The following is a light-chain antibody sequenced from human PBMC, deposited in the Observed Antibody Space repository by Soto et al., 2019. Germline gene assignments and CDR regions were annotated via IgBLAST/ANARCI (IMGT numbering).Light chain of an antibody. CDR1: SSDVGYYNY. V-gene: IGLV2-11*01. CDR3: CSYAGSFTYV. Sequence: QSALTQPRSVSGSPGQSVTISCTGTSSDVGYYNYVSWYQQHPGKAPKVMIYDVSKRPSGVPDRFSGSKSGNTASLTISGLQAEDEADYSCCSYAGSFTYVFGTGTKVTVL. J-gene: IGLJ1*01. CDR2: DVS.